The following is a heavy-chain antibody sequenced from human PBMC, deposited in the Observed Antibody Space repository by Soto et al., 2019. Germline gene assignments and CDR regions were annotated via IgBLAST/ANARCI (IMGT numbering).Heavy chain of an antibody. CDR2: IYYSGST. Sequence: SETLSLTCTVSGGSISSGGYYWSWIRQHPGKGLEWIGYIYYSGSTFYNSSLKTRVTISVDRSKNQFSLKLRSVTETDTAVYYCARVKVGDLFRFNWFFDLWGRGTLVTVSS. V-gene: IGHV4-30-4*02. J-gene: IGHJ2*01. CDR3: ARVKVGDLFRFNWFFDL. CDR1: GGSISSGGYY. D-gene: IGHD3-3*01.